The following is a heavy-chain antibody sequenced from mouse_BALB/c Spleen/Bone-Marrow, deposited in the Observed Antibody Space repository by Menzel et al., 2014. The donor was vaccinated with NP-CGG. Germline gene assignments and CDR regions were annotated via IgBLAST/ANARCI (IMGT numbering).Heavy chain of an antibody. Sequence: LQESGPELVKPGASVKVSCKASGYSFTDYNMFWVKQSHGKSLEWIGYIDPYNGGPSYKQKFKGKGTVTVDKESSTGFMKLNGLVPEDSAVFYCARSGGSSLKYAMAYWGQGTSVTVSS. CDR1: GYSFTDYN. J-gene: IGHJ4*01. CDR3: ARSGGSSLKYAMAY. V-gene: IGHV1S135*01. CDR2: IDPYNGGP. D-gene: IGHD1-1*01.